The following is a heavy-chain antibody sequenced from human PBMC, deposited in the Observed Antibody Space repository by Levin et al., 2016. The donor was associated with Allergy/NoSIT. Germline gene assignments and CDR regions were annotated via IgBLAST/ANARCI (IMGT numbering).Heavy chain of an antibody. CDR2: ISGSGGST. J-gene: IGHJ4*02. V-gene: IGHV3-23*01. Sequence: VRQAPGKGLEWVSAISGSGGSTYYADSVKGRFTISRDNSKNTLYLQMNSLRAEDTAVYYCAKKVVGDSFWGNYRYMGHFDFWGQGTRVTVSS. CDR3: AKKVVGDSFWGNYRYMGHFDF. D-gene: IGHD3-16*02.